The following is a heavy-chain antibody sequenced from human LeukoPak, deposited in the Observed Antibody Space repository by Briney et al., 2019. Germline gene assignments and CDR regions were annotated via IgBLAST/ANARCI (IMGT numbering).Heavy chain of an antibody. D-gene: IGHD3-10*01. J-gene: IGHJ4*02. V-gene: IGHV1-3*01. CDR1: GYTFTSYA. CDR3: ARGSRLLWFGELLAPYFDY. CDR2: INAGNGNT. Sequence: GASVKVSCKASGYTFTSYAMHWVRQAPGQRLEWMGWINAGNGNTKYSQKFQGRVTMTTDTSTSTAYMELRSLRSDDTAVYYCARGSRLLWFGELLAPYFDYWGQGTLVTVSS.